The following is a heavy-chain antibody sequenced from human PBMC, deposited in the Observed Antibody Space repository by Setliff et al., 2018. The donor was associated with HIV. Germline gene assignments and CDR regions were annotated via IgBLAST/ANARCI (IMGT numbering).Heavy chain of an antibody. V-gene: IGHV3-53*01. D-gene: IGHD5-12*01. CDR1: GFTVSSSY. J-gene: IGHJ3*02. CDR3: AKGRYGGYDWGTLDI. CDR2: IYSDGST. Sequence: PGGSLRLSCEASGFTVSSSYMAWVRQAPGKGLEWVSTIYSDGSTYHRDSVKGRFTLSRDNSKNTLYLQMNSLRVEDTAVYYCAKGRYGGYDWGTLDIWGQGTMVTVSS.